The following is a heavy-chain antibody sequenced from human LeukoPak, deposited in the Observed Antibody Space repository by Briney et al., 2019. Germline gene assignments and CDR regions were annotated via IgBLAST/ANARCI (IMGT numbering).Heavy chain of an antibody. J-gene: IGHJ4*02. Sequence: GGSLRLSCAASGFTFSSYSMNWVRQAPGKGLEWVSYISSSSSTIYYADSVKGRFTISRDNAKNSLYLQMNSLRAEDTAVYYCARDPNSGARGYWGQGTLVTVSS. CDR3: ARDPNSGARGY. D-gene: IGHD1-26*01. CDR2: ISSSSSTI. CDR1: GFTFSSYS. V-gene: IGHV3-48*04.